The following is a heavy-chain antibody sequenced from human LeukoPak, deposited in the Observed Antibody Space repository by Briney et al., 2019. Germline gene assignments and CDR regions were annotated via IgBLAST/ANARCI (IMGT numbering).Heavy chain of an antibody. CDR1: GFSFSNHG. J-gene: IGHJ4*02. V-gene: IGHV3-7*01. CDR3: ARWQWLVPGFDY. Sequence: GSLRLSCAASGFSFSNHGIHWVRQAPGKGLEWVANIKQDGSEKYYVDSVKGRFTISRDNAKNSLYLQMNSLRAEDTAVYYCARWQWLVPGFDYWGQGTLVTVSS. D-gene: IGHD6-19*01. CDR2: IKQDGSEK.